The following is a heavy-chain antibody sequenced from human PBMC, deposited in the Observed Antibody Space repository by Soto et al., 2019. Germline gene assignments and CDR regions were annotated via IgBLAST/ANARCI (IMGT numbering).Heavy chain of an antibody. D-gene: IGHD3-22*01. CDR1: GYTFTSYY. J-gene: IGHJ6*04. CDR3: AIHYYYDSSGYYPSYGMDV. V-gene: IGHV1-46*01. Sequence: ASVKVSCKASGYTFTSYYMHWVRQAPGQGLEWMGIINPSGGSTSYAQKFQGRVTMTRDTSTSTVYMELSSLRSEDTAVYYCAIHYYYDSSGYYPSYGMDVWGKGTTVTVSS. CDR2: INPSGGST.